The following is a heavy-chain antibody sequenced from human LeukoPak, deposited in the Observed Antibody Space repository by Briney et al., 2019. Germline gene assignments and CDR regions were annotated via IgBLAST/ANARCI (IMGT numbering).Heavy chain of an antibody. CDR2: ISGSSLYI. V-gene: IGHV3-21*01. J-gene: IGHJ4*02. CDR3: ARDPPYYDSSGYYYDY. CDR1: GFTFSPYS. Sequence: GGSLRLSCAASGFTFSPYSMNWVRQAPGKGLEWVSSISGSSLYIYYADSVKGRFTISGDNAKNSLYLQMNSLRAEDTAVYYCARDPPYYDSSGYYYDYWGQGALVTVSS. D-gene: IGHD3-22*01.